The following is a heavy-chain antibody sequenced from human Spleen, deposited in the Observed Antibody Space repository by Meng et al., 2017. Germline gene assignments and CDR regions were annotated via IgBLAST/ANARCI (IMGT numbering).Heavy chain of an antibody. J-gene: IGHJ4*02. Sequence: SETLSLTCTVSDYSISSGYYWAWIRQPPGKGLEWIGSIHHSGTTYYNPSLKSRVTISVDTSRNHFSLKLTSRTAADTAVYYCARGGTREPYYWGQGTLVTVSS. CDR1: DYSISSGYY. CDR2: IHHSGTT. D-gene: IGHD1-26*01. V-gene: IGHV4-38-2*02. CDR3: ARGGTREPYY.